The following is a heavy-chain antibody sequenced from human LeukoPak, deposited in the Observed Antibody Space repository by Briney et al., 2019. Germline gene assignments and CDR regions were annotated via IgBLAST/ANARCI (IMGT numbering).Heavy chain of an antibody. CDR3: SRQSSTAYYDSRGLPYGTFDI. D-gene: IGHD3-22*01. CDR2: IYPGDSDT. CDR1: GYSFTSYW. J-gene: IGHJ3*02. Sequence: GESLKISCKGSGYSFTSYWIGWVRQMPGKGLEWMGIIYPGDSDTRYSPSFQGQVTISADKSIRTAYLQWSSLKASDTAMYYCSRQSSTAYYDSRGLPYGTFDIWGQGTMVTVSS. V-gene: IGHV5-51*01.